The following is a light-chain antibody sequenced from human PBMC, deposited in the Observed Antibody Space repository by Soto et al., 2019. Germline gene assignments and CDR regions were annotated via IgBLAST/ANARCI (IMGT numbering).Light chain of an antibody. V-gene: IGKV3-15*01. J-gene: IGKJ2*01. CDR3: QRYNDWPFA. Sequence: DIVLTQSPATLSVSPGDRVTLSCMASESLFGFLAWYQQKPGQAPRLLMYGVSTRATGIPARFRCGGSATDFTLTISRLQSEHSAFYFCQRYNDWPFASGLGTRLEI. CDR2: GVS. CDR1: ESLFGF.